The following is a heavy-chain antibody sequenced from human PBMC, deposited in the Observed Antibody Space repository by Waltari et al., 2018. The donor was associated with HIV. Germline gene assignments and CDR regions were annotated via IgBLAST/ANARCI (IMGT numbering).Heavy chain of an antibody. J-gene: IGHJ4*02. D-gene: IGHD2-2*01. CDR1: GFTLGTYA. CDR2: ISNDGSNK. Sequence: QVQLVESGGGVVQTGRSLRLSCAASGFTLGTYAMHWVRQAPGKGLKWVAVISNDGSNKYYADSVKGLFTTTRDNSKNTLYLQMNSLRAEDTAVYYCARDPQYCSSTSCSYYFDYWGQGTLVTVSS. V-gene: IGHV3-30-3*01. CDR3: ARDPQYCSSTSCSYYFDY.